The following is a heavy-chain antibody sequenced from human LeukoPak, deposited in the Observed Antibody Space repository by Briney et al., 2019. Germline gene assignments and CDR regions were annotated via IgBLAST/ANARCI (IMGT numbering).Heavy chain of an antibody. J-gene: IGHJ6*02. D-gene: IGHD3-10*01. V-gene: IGHV3-74*01. Sequence: GGSLRLSCAASGFTFSTYWMHWVRQAPGKGLVWVSHIRTDGSTTTYADSVKGRFTISRDNAKNTLYLQMNSLRAEDTAVYFCARDRAGSGNYYNNPHGLDLWGQGTTVGVSS. CDR1: GFTFSTYW. CDR2: IRTDGSTT. CDR3: ARDRAGSGNYYNNPHGLDL.